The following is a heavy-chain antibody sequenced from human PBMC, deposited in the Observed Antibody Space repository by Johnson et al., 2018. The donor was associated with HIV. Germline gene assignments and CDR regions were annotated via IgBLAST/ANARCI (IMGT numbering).Heavy chain of an antibody. V-gene: IGHV3-30*14. CDR3: ARDLVSLEDAFDI. CDR2: ISYDGSNK. Sequence: QVQLVESGGGVVQPGRSLRLSCAASGFTFSSYAMHWVRQAPGKGLEWVAVISYDGSNKYYADSVTGRFTISRDNSKNTLYLQMNSLRAEDTAVYYCARDLVSLEDAFDIWGQGTMVTVSS. CDR1: GFTFSSYA. D-gene: IGHD3-16*02. J-gene: IGHJ3*02.